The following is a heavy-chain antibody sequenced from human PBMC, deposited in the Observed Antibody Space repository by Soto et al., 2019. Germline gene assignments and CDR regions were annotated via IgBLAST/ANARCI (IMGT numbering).Heavy chain of an antibody. Sequence: ETLSLTCAVYGGSFSVYSWSWIRHPPGKGLEWIGEINHSGSKNYNPSPKSRVTKSVDTTKNEFSLNTSSVTATDTAVYDCARFINLITLVRGVIIGWFDPWGQGTLVTVSS. D-gene: IGHD3-10*01. CDR2: INHSGSK. CDR3: ARFINLITLVRGVIIGWFDP. CDR1: GGSFSVYS. J-gene: IGHJ5*02. V-gene: IGHV4-34*01.